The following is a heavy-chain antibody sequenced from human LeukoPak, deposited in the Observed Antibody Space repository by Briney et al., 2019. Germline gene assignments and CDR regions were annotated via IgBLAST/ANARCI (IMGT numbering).Heavy chain of an antibody. J-gene: IGHJ4*02. CDR3: ARVSVSGYSYALDC. Sequence: PSETLSDTCTVSGGSISSYYWSWIRQPPGKGLEWIGYMYYSGSTNYNPSLKSRVTMSVDTSKNQFSLKLSSVTAADTAVYYCARVSVSGYSYALDCWGQGALGTVSS. CDR2: MYYSGST. D-gene: IGHD5-18*01. CDR1: GGSISSYY. V-gene: IGHV4-59*01.